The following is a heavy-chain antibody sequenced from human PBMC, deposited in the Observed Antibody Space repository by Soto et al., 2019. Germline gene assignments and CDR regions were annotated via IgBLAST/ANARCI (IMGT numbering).Heavy chain of an antibody. D-gene: IGHD3-10*01. CDR3: ARMPRIGYYGKYGMDV. J-gene: IGHJ6*02. V-gene: IGHV4-31*03. Sequence: QVQLQESGPGLVKPSQTLSLTCTVSGGSISSGGYYWSWIRQHPGKGLEWIGYIYYSGSTYYNPPLKSRVTISXXTXKXXFSLKLSSVTAADTAVYYCARMPRIGYYGKYGMDVWGQGTTVTVSS. CDR2: IYYSGST. CDR1: GGSISSGGYY.